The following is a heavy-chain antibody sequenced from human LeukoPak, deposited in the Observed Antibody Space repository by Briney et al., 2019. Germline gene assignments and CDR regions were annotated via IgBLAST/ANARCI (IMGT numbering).Heavy chain of an antibody. CDR3: ERGGSSFDY. CDR1: GFTFSSYW. CDR2: IKQDGSEK. Sequence: PGGSLRLSCAASGFTFSSYWMSWVRQARGKGLEWVANIKQDGSEKYYVDSVKGRCTISRDNARNSLYLQMNSLSAEDTAVYNCERGGSSFDYWGQGTLVTVSS. V-gene: IGHV3-7*01. D-gene: IGHD1-26*01. J-gene: IGHJ4*02.